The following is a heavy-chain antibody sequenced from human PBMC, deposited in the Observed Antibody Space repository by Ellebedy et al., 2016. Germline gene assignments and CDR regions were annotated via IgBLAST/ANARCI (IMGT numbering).Heavy chain of an antibody. D-gene: IGHD2-2*01. V-gene: IGHV3-21*01. J-gene: IGHJ3*01. CDR3: ATQRRGVPTAKEYDPFDF. CDR2: ISSSSRYI. CDR1: GFSFSTYS. Sequence: GGSLRLSCAASGFSFSTYSMNWVRQPPGKGLEWVSSISSSSRYIYYADSVKGRFIISRDNAKNSLYLQMNSLIAEDTAVYYCATQRRGVPTAKEYDPFDFWGQGTMVTVSS.